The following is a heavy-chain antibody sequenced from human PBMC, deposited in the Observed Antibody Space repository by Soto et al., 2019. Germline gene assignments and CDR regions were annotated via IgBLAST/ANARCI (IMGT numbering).Heavy chain of an antibody. D-gene: IGHD3-3*01. J-gene: IGHJ5*01. CDR2: ISYCCSP. CDR3: ARLHYFWSGSNWFDS. CDR1: GGPISSNY. V-gene: IGHV4-59*01. Sequence: SETLSLTCNVSGGPISSNYWSWIRQPPGKGLEWIVYISYCCSPNYIPSLNSLFIMSADTSNNHFSLKMSSVTAADMAFYYCARLHYFWSGSNWFDSWGQGTLVTVSS.